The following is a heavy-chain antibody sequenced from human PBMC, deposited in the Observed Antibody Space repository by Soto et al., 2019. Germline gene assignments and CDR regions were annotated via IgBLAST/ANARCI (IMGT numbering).Heavy chain of an antibody. D-gene: IGHD2-2*01. Sequence: QVQLQESGPGLVKPSQTLSLTCTVSGGSISSGGYYWSWIRQHPGKGLEWIGYIYYSGSTYYNPSLNSRVTISVDTSKNQFSLKLTSVTAADTAVYYCARISTSGNYFDYWGQGTLVTVSS. V-gene: IGHV4-31*03. CDR1: GGSISSGGYY. CDR2: IYYSGST. J-gene: IGHJ4*02. CDR3: ARISTSGNYFDY.